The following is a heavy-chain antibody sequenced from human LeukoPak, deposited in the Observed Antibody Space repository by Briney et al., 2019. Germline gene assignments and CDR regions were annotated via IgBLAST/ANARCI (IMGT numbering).Heavy chain of an antibody. J-gene: IGHJ4*02. CDR2: INSDGSST. CDR1: GFTFSSYW. V-gene: IGHV3-74*01. CDR3: ARGPRGSYYFDY. D-gene: IGHD1-26*01. Sequence: GGSLRLSCAASGFTFSSYWMHWVRQAPGKGLVWVSRINSDGSSTSYADSVKGRFTIPRDNAKNTLYLQMNSLRAEDTAVYYCARGPRGSYYFDYWGQGTLVTVSS.